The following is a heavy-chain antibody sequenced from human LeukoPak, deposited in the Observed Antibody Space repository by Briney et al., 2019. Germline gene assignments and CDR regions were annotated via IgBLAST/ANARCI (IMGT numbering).Heavy chain of an antibody. J-gene: IGHJ4*02. CDR1: GFTFSDYY. Sequence: GGSLRLSCAASGFTFSDYYMSWIRQAPGKGLEWISYISTSGTTTYYADSVKGRFTISRDDAKNSLYLQMNSLRADDTALYYFARVRGSYSVDYWGQGALVTVSS. CDR2: ISTSGTTT. D-gene: IGHD3-10*01. CDR3: ARVRGSYSVDY. V-gene: IGHV3-11*04.